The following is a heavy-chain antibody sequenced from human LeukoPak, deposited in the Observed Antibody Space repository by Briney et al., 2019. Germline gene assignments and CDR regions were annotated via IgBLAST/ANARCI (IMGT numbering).Heavy chain of an antibody. CDR1: GFAFSRND. CDR3: AKYRGFGDSYDS. J-gene: IGHJ4*02. Sequence: PGGSLRLSCVASGFAFSRNDMSWVRQAPGKGLEWVSSIGGSGTRTYYADSVKGRFTISRDTSKNTLYLQMNSLRAEDAAVYYCAKYRGFGDSYDSWGQGTLVTVSS. D-gene: IGHD3-10*01. CDR2: IGGSGTRT. V-gene: IGHV3-23*01.